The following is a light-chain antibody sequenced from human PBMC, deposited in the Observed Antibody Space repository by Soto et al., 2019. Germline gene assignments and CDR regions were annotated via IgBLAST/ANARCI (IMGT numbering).Light chain of an antibody. CDR3: QHYDTYPLT. V-gene: IGKV1-5*03. Sequence: DLQMTQSPSTLSASVGDRVTITCRASQSISSWLAWYQQKPGKAPKLLLYKASSLESGVPSRFSGSGSGTEFTLTISSLQPDDFATYYCQHYDTYPLTFGGGTKVEIK. CDR2: KAS. CDR1: QSISSW. J-gene: IGKJ4*01.